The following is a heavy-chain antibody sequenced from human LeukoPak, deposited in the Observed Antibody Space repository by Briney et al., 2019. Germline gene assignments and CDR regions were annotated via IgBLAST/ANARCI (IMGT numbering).Heavy chain of an antibody. Sequence: SETLSLTCTVSGGSISSYYWSWIRQPPGKGLEWIGYIYYSGSTNYNPSLKSRVTISVDTSKNQFSLKLSSETAADTAVYYCARTLGLFYFDYWGQGTLVTVSS. D-gene: IGHD7-27*01. J-gene: IGHJ4*02. CDR3: ARTLGLFYFDY. CDR2: IYYSGST. CDR1: GGSISSYY. V-gene: IGHV4-59*01.